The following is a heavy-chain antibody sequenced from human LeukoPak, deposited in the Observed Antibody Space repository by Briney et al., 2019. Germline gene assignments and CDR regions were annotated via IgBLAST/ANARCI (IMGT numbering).Heavy chain of an antibody. CDR2: ISGSGGST. D-gene: IGHD2-15*01. Sequence: PGGSLRLSCAASGFTFSSYAMSWVRQAPGKGLEWVSAISGSGGSTYYADSVKGRLTISRDNSKNTLYLQMNSLRAEDTAVYYCAKGLLSPEGPIDYWGQGTLVTVSS. CDR3: AKGLLSPEGPIDY. CDR1: GFTFSSYA. V-gene: IGHV3-23*01. J-gene: IGHJ4*02.